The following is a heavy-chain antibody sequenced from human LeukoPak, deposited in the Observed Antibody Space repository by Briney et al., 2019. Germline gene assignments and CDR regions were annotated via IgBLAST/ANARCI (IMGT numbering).Heavy chain of an antibody. Sequence: PGGSLRLSCAASGFTFSSYDMHWVRQATGKGLEWVSAIGTAGDTYYPGSVKGRFTISRENAKNSLYLQMNSLRAGDTAVYYCARGRRYYYMDVWGKGTTVTISS. J-gene: IGHJ6*03. V-gene: IGHV3-13*01. CDR3: ARGRRYYYMDV. CDR1: GFTFSSYD. CDR2: IGTAGDT.